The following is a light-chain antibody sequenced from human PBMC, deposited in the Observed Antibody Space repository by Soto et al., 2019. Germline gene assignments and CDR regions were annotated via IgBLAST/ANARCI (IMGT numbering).Light chain of an antibody. Sequence: DIQLTQSPSFLSASVGDRVTITCRASQGISSYLAWYQQKPGKAPKLLIYAASTLQSGVPSRFSGSGSGTEFTLTSSSLQPEDFATYYCQQLNSYPQTFGQGTKVEIK. CDR1: QGISSY. CDR2: AAS. CDR3: QQLNSYPQT. V-gene: IGKV1-9*01. J-gene: IGKJ1*01.